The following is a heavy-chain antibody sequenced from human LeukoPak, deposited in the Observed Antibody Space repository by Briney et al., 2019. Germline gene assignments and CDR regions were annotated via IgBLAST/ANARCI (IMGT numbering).Heavy chain of an antibody. CDR1: GGSFSGYY. Sequence: SETLSLTCAVYGGSFSGYYWSWIRQPPGKGLEWIGEINHSGSTNHNPSLKSRVTISVDTSKNQLSLKLSSVTAADTAVYYCARGVDYYGSGSYSYYYYYMDVWGKGTTVTVSS. V-gene: IGHV4-34*01. CDR3: ARGVDYYGSGSYSYYYYYMDV. D-gene: IGHD3-10*01. CDR2: INHSGST. J-gene: IGHJ6*03.